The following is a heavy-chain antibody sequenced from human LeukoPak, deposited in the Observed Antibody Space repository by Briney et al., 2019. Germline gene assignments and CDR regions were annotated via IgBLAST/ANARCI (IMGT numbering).Heavy chain of an antibody. CDR1: GGFISSYY. Sequence: KPSETLSLTCTVSGGFISSYYWSWIRQPPGKGLEWIGYIYYSGSTNYNPSLKSRVTISVDTSKNQFSLKLSSVTAADTAVYYCARELNDAFDIWGQGTMVTVSS. V-gene: IGHV4-59*01. CDR3: ARELNDAFDI. CDR2: IYYSGST. J-gene: IGHJ3*02.